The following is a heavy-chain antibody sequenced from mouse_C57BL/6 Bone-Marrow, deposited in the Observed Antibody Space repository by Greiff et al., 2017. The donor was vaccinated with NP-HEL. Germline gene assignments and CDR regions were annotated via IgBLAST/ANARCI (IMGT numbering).Heavy chain of an antibody. CDR2: SRNKANDYTT. CDR1: GFTFSDFY. J-gene: IGHJ1*03. D-gene: IGHD1-1*01. Sequence: EVMLVESGGGLVQSGRSLRLSCATSGFTFSDFYMEWVRQAPGQGLEWIAASRNKANDYTTEYSASVKGRFIVSRDTSQSILYLPMNALRAEDTSIYYCASDSLSYYGSSYWYFDVWGTGTTVTVSS. V-gene: IGHV7-1*01. CDR3: ASDSLSYYGSSYWYFDV.